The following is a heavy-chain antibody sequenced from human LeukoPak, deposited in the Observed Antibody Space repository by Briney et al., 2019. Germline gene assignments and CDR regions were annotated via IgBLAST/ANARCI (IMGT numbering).Heavy chain of an antibody. Sequence: ASVKVSCKASGGTFSSYAISWVRQAPGQGLEWMGGIIPIFGTANYAQKFQGRVTITTDESTSTAYMELSSLRSEDTAVYYCARDTYYYGSGTYNWFDPWGQGTLVTVSS. J-gene: IGHJ5*02. CDR1: GGTFSSYA. D-gene: IGHD3-10*01. CDR2: IIPIFGTA. V-gene: IGHV1-69*05. CDR3: ARDTYYYGSGTYNWFDP.